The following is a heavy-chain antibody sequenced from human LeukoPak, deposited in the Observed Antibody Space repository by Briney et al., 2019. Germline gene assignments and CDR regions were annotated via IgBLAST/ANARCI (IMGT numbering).Heavy chain of an antibody. CDR2: INPSGGST. CDR1: GYTFTSYG. D-gene: IGHD6-13*01. J-gene: IGHJ3*02. V-gene: IGHV1-46*01. Sequence: ASVKVSCKASGYTFTSYGISWVRQAPGQGLEWMGIINPSGGSTSYAQKFQGRVTMTRDMSTSTVYMELSSLRSEDTAVYYCARVDSSSWTDAFDIWGQGTMVTVSS. CDR3: ARVDSSSWTDAFDI.